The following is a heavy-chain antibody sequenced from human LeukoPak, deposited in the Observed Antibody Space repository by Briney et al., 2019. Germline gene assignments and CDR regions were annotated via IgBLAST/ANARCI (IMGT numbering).Heavy chain of an antibody. CDR1: SGSISSYY. D-gene: IGHD3-9*01. CDR3: ARRGRGADIDAFDI. V-gene: IGHV4-59*08. CDR2: IFYSGST. Sequence: PSETLSLTCTVSSGSISSYYWSWIRQPPGKGLEWIGYIFYSGSTNYNPSLKSRVTISVDTSKNQFSLNLTSVTAADTAIYYCARRGRGADIDAFDIWGQGTMVTVSS. J-gene: IGHJ3*02.